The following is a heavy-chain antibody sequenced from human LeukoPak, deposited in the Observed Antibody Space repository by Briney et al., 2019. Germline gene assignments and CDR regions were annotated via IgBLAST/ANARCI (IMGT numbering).Heavy chain of an antibody. Sequence: PGGSLRLSCAASGSTFSSYAMSWVRQAPGKGLEWVSAISGSGGSTYYADSVKGRFTVSRDNSKNTLYLQMNSLRAEDTAVYYCAKDNKYYYGSGSFGDYWGQGTLVTVSS. CDR3: AKDNKYYYGSGSFGDY. V-gene: IGHV3-23*01. CDR1: GSTFSSYA. CDR2: ISGSGGST. D-gene: IGHD3-10*01. J-gene: IGHJ4*02.